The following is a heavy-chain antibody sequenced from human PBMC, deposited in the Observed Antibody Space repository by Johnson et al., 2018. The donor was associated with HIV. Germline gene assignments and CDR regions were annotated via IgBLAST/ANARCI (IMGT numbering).Heavy chain of an antibody. Sequence: VQLVESGGGLIQPGGSLRLSCAASGFIVSSKYMSWVRQAPGKGLEWVSVIYSGGNTYYADSVKGRFTISRDNSRNRLYLQMSSLSADDTAVYYCAREYVGQWLGPRHAFDIWGQGTMVTVSS. CDR2: IYSGGNT. V-gene: IGHV3-53*01. CDR3: AREYVGQWLGPRHAFDI. J-gene: IGHJ3*02. D-gene: IGHD6-19*01. CDR1: GFIVSSKY.